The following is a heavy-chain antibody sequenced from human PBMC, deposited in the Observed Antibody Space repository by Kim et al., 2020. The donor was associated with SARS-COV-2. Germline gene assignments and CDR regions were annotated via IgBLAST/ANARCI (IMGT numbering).Heavy chain of an antibody. J-gene: IGHJ4*02. CDR3: ARTGITGTTSDY. D-gene: IGHD1-7*01. CDR2: IYYSGST. CDR1: GGSISNYY. Sequence: SETLSLTCTVSGGSISNYYWSWIRQPPGKGLEWIGYIYYSGSTNYNPSLKSRVTISVDTSKNQFSLKLSSVTAADTAVYYCARTGITGTTSDYWGQGTPVTVSS. V-gene: IGHV4-59*08.